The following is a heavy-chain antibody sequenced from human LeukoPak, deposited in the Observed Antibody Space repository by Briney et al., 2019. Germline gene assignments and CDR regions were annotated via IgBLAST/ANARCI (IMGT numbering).Heavy chain of an antibody. Sequence: PSQTLSLTCTVSGGSISSGSYYWSWIRQPAGKGLEWIGRIYTSGSTNYNPSLKSRVTISVDTSKNQFSLKLSSVTAADTAVYYCARQAYYDSSGYYYVGAFDIWGQGTMVTVSS. J-gene: IGHJ3*02. CDR3: ARQAYYDSSGYYYVGAFDI. V-gene: IGHV4-61*02. D-gene: IGHD3-22*01. CDR1: GGSISSGSYY. CDR2: IYTSGST.